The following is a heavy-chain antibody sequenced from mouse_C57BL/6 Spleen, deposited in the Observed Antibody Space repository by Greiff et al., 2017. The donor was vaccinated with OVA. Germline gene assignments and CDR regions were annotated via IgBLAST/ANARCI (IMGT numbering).Heavy chain of an antibody. Sequence: VQLKQSGPELVKPGASVKISCKASGYSFTDYNMNWVKQSNGKSREWIGVINPNYGTTSYNQKFKGKATLTVDQSSSTTYMQLNSLTSEDAAVYYCLYDGYYGFAYWGQGTLVTVSA. D-gene: IGHD2-3*01. CDR1: GYSFTDYN. J-gene: IGHJ3*01. CDR3: LYDGYYGFAY. V-gene: IGHV1-39*01. CDR2: INPNYGTT.